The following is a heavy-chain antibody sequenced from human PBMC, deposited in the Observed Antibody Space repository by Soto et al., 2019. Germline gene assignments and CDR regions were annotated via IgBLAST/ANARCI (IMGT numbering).Heavy chain of an antibody. CDR1: GFSLSTSGVG. J-gene: IGHJ5*02. D-gene: IGHD2-15*01. Sequence: SGPTLVNPTQTLTLTCTFSGFSLSTSGVGVGWIRQPPGKALEWLALIYWNDDKRYSPSLKSRLTITKDTSKNQVVLTMTNMDPVDTATYYCAHKVMEKYCSGGSCYSDWFEPWGQGTLVTVS. V-gene: IGHV2-5*01. CDR2: IYWNDDK. CDR3: AHKVMEKYCSGGSCYSDWFEP.